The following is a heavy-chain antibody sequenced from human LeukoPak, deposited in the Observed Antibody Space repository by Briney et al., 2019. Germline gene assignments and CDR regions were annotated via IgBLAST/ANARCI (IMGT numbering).Heavy chain of an antibody. J-gene: IGHJ3*02. CDR1: GDSIRGFY. CDR3: VKSNGYGLVDI. D-gene: IGHD3-10*01. CDR2: IYTSGST. V-gene: IGHV4-4*07. Sequence: PSETLSLTCTVSGDSIRGFYWSWIRQAAGKGLEWIGHIYTSGSTNYNPSLKSRVTMSVDMSKNQFSLKLNSVTAADTAVYYCVKSNGYGLVDIWGQGTMVTVSS.